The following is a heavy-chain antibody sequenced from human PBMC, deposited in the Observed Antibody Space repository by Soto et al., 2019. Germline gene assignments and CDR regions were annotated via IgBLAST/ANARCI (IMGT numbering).Heavy chain of an antibody. D-gene: IGHD6-6*01. J-gene: IGHJ4*02. V-gene: IGHV4-31*03. CDR3: ARASSSSSAADY. CDR2: IYDSESA. Sequence: QVQLQESGPGLVKASQTLSLICSVSGESISSGGYYWSWIRHHPGKGLEWIGYIYDSESAYYNPSLKRRVTNAMDTSTNHFAMKLSSVTAADTAVYYCARASSSSSAADYWGQGTLITVSS. CDR1: GESISSGGYY.